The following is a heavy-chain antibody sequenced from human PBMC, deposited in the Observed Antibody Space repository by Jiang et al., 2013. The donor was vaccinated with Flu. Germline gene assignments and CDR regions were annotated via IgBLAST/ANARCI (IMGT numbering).Heavy chain of an antibody. J-gene: IGHJ5*02. D-gene: IGHD4-17*01. CDR1: GGTFSSSA. V-gene: IGHV1-69*01. CDR3: ARGVVDYGDYYVPFDP. CDR2: VIPIFGTA. Sequence: GAEVKKPGSSVKVSCKASGGTFSSSAISWVRQAPGQGLEWMGGVIPIFGTANYAQKFQGRVTITADESTSTAYMELSSLRSEDTAVYYCARGVVDYGDYYVPFDPWGQGTLVTVSS.